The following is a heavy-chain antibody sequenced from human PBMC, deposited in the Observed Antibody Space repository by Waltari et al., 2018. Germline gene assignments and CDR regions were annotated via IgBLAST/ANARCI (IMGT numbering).Heavy chain of an antibody. Sequence: QVQLVQSGAEVKKPGASVKVSCKASGYTFTGYYMHWVRQAPGQGLEWMGWIKPNRGGTNYAQKFQGRVTMTRDTSISTAYMELSRLRSDDTAVYYCASWEGHLSYYYYGMDVWGQGTTVTVSS. CDR3: ASWEGHLSYYYYGMDV. CDR2: IKPNRGGT. CDR1: GYTFTGYY. D-gene: IGHD1-26*01. V-gene: IGHV1-2*02. J-gene: IGHJ6*02.